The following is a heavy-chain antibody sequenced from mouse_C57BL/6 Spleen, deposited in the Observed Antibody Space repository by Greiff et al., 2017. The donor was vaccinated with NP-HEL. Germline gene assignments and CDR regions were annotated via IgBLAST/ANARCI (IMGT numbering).Heavy chain of an antibody. CDR3: ARENYYSSSSYWYFDV. Sequence: VQLKQSGPELVKPGASVKISCKASGYSFTDYNMNWVKQSTGQSLEWIGVINPNYGTTSYNQKFKGKATLTVDQSSSTAYMQLNSLTSEDSAVYYCARENYYSSSSYWYFDVWGTGTTVTVSS. D-gene: IGHD1-1*01. CDR1: GYSFTDYN. CDR2: INPNYGTT. J-gene: IGHJ1*03. V-gene: IGHV1-39*01.